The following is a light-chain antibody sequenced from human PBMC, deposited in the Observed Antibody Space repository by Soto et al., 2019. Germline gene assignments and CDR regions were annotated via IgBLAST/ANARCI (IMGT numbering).Light chain of an antibody. J-gene: IGKJ1*01. CDR3: QQYGNSRPWT. CDR2: GAS. V-gene: IGKV3-20*01. Sequence: EIVLTQSQGTLSLSSGQRATLSCRVSQSVSSSYLAGYQQKPGQAPRLLIHGASSRATGIPDMFSGSGSGTNFTLTISRLEPKDFAVDYCQQYGNSRPWTFGQGTKVEIK. CDR1: QSVSSSY.